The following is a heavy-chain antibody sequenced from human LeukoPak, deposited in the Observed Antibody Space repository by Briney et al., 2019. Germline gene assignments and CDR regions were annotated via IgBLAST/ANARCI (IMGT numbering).Heavy chain of an antibody. CDR1: GFTFSSYA. J-gene: IGHJ4*02. Sequence: PGGSLRLSCAASGFTFSSYAMSWVRQAPGKGVDWVSAINGSRGSTNYADSVKGRFTISRDNSKNTLYLQMNSLRAEDTAVYYCAKDSYDYVWGSYRQSTGIDYWGQGTLVTVSS. D-gene: IGHD3-16*02. CDR3: AKDSYDYVWGSYRQSTGIDY. V-gene: IGHV3-23*01. CDR2: INGSRGST.